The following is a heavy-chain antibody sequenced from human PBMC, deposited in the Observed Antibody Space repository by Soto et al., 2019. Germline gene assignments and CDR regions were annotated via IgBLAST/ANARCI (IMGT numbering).Heavy chain of an antibody. Sequence: GESLKISCRGSGYDFNTNWFGWVRQLPGRGLGWVGIMYPGDSDTRYNPSLQGHVTLSVDVTVSTAFLQWRRLETSDTGMYFCARLPRDCNKTSCYYADHWGQGTQVTVSS. CDR2: MYPGDSDT. V-gene: IGHV5-51*01. CDR1: GYDFNTNW. J-gene: IGHJ4*02. CDR3: ARLPRDCNKTSCYYADH. D-gene: IGHD3-3*01.